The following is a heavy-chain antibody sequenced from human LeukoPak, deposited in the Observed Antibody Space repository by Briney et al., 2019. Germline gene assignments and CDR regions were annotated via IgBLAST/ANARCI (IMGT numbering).Heavy chain of an antibody. D-gene: IGHD3-22*01. CDR1: GGSFSGYY. V-gene: IGHV4-34*01. CDR3: ARGPYDSSRD. J-gene: IGHJ4*02. Sequence: SETLSLTCAVYGGSFSGYYWSWIRQPPGKGLEWIGEINHCGNTNYNPSLKSRVTISVDTSKNQFSLKLSSVTAADTAVYYCARGPYDSSRDWGQGTLVTVSS. CDR2: INHCGNT.